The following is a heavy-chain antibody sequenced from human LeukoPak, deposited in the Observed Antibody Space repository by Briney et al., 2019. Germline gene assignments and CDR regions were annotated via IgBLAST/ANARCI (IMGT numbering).Heavy chain of an antibody. CDR2: IHYSGTT. CDR3: ARLNTASYGDY. D-gene: IGHD2-21*02. J-gene: IGHJ4*02. CDR1: GGSISGYY. V-gene: IGHV4-59*08. Sequence: SETLSLTCTVSGGSISGYYWSWMRQPPGKGLEWLGYIHYSGTTNYNPSPKSRVTMSVDTAKNQFSLKLCSVTATDTAVYYCARLNTASYGDYWGQGTLVTVSS.